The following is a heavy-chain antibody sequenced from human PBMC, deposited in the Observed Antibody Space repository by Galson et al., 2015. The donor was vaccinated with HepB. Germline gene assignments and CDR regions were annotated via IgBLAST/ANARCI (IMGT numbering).Heavy chain of an antibody. Sequence: SVKVSCKASGYTFTTSGISWLRQAPGQGLEWMGWINTDNGDTNYAQKLQGRVTMTTDTSTSTAYMELRSLRSDDTAVYYCARVYHYKSGDYYHFDHWGQGTRVAVSS. CDR1: GYTFTTSG. CDR2: INTDNGDT. D-gene: IGHD3-22*01. CDR3: ARVYHYKSGDYYHFDH. J-gene: IGHJ4*02. V-gene: IGHV1-18*01.